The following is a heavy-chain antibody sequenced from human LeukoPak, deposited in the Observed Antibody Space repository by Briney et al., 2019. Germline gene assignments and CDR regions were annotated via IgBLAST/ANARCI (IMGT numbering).Heavy chain of an antibody. J-gene: IGHJ4*02. D-gene: IGHD1-26*01. CDR1: GFTFSSYA. V-gene: IGHV3-23*01. Sequence: GGSLSFSWAASGFTFSSYAMSLVRQAPGKGLEWVSAISGSGGSTYYADSVKGRFTISRDNSKNTLYLQMNSLRAEDTAVYYCAKEGIVGSFDYWGQGTLVTVSS. CDR3: AKEGIVGSFDY. CDR2: ISGSGGST.